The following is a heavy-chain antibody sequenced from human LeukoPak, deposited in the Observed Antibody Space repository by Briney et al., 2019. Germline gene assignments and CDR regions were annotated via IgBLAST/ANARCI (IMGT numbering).Heavy chain of an antibody. Sequence: QPGGSLRLSCAASGFHFSTYAMNWVRQAPGKGLEWISYINTGSTTIHHADSVKGRFTISRDNTRNSLFLQMNSLRVEDTAVYFCARVPDDPWSGYFFDCWGQGTLVTVSS. V-gene: IGHV3-48*01. CDR1: GFHFSTYA. CDR2: INTGSTTI. D-gene: IGHD3-3*01. CDR3: ARVPDDPWSGYFFDC. J-gene: IGHJ4*02.